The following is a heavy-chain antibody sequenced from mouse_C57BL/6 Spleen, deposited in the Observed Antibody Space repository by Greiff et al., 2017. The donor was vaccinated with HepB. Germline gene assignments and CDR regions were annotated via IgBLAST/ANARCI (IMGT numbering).Heavy chain of an antibody. J-gene: IGHJ4*01. V-gene: IGHV5-17*01. CDR1: GFTFSDYG. D-gene: IGHD1-3*01. CDR3: ARPKLKGYAMDY. Sequence: EVKVVESGGGLVKPGGSLKLSCAASGFTFSDYGMHWVRQAPEKGLEWVAYISSGSSTIYYADTVKGRVTISRDNAKNTLFLQMTSLRSEDTAMYYCARPKLKGYAMDYWGQGTSVTVSS. CDR2: ISSGSSTI.